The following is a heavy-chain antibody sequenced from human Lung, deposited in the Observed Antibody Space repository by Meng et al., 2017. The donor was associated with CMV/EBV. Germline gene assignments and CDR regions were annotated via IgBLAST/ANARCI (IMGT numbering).Heavy chain of an antibody. Sequence: SETLSLTCAVSGGSIGTGDFYWTWIRQPPGRGLEWIGYIHDIGTTYYNPSLKSRLTISKDTSKNQFSLILASVTAADTAVYFCARGYCTDGECYRQGDAFVPWGQGTLVTVSS. V-gene: IGHV4-30-4*08. CDR2: IHDIGTT. J-gene: IGHJ5*02. CDR1: GGSIGTGDFY. D-gene: IGHD2-8*01. CDR3: ARGYCTDGECYRQGDAFVP.